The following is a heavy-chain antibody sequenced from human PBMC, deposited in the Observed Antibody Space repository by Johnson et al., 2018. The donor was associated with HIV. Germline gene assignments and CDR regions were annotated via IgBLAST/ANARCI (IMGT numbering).Heavy chain of an antibody. CDR3: ARGGRWGWRGNDAFDI. CDR1: GFTFSSYA. J-gene: IGHJ3*02. D-gene: IGHD3-3*01. Sequence: QVQLVESGGGVVQPGRSLRLSCAASGFTFSSYAMHWVRQAPGKGLEWVALISYDGSNKYYADSVKGRFTFSRDHSKNTLYLQMNSLRAEDTAGYYCARGGRWGWRGNDAFDIWGQGTMVTVSS. V-gene: IGHV3-30*04. CDR2: ISYDGSNK.